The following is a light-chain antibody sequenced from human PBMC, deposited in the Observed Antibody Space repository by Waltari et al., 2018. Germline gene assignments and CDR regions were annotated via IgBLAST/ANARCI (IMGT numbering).Light chain of an antibody. V-gene: IGKV3-20*01. CDR1: QSVTRA. J-gene: IGKJ1*01. Sequence: DILLTQSPGTLSFSPGERATPSCRASQSVTRALAWYQQKPGKAPRLLIYGASNRATGIPDRFSGSGSGTDFSLTISRLEPEDFAVYYCQHYVRLPATFGQGTKVEIK. CDR3: QHYVRLPAT. CDR2: GAS.